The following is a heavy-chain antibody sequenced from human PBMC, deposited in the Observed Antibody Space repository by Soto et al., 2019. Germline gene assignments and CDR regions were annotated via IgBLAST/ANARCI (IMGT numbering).Heavy chain of an antibody. V-gene: IGHV3-49*03. CDR2: IRSKAYGGTT. CDR1: GFTFGDYA. D-gene: IGHD6-13*01. CDR3: TRVADSSSWNHYPRPSHFDY. J-gene: IGHJ4*02. Sequence: PGGSLRLSCTASGFTFGDYAMSWFRQAPGKGLEWVGFIRSKAYGGTTEYAASVKGRFTISRDDSKSIAYLQMNSLKTEDTAVYYCTRVADSSSWNHYPRPSHFDYWGQGTLVTVSS.